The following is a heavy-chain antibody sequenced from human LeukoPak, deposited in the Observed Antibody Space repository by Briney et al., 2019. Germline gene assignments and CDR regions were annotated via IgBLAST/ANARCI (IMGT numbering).Heavy chain of an antibody. J-gene: IGHJ6*03. CDR1: GFTFSSYA. D-gene: IGHD1-14*01. CDR3: ARDPYKYPYYYYHMDV. V-gene: IGHV3-64*01. Sequence: AGGSLRLSCAASGFTFSSYAMHWVRQAPGKGLEYVSAISSNGGSTYYANSVKGRFTISRDNSKNTLYLQMGSLRAEDMAVYYCARDPYKYPYYYYHMDVWGKGTTVTVSS. CDR2: ISSNGGST.